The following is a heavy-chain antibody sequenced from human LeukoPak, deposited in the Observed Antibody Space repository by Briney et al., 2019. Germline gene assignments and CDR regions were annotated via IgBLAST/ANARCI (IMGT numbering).Heavy chain of an antibody. D-gene: IGHD2-2*01. CDR3: ALQPARRLSWFDP. J-gene: IGHJ5*02. CDR2: IYHSGNT. Sequence: SETLSLTCTVSGYSISSGHYWGWIRQPPGKGLEWIANIYHSGNTYYNPSLKSRVTISVDTSRNQFSLKLSSVTAADTAVYYCALQPARRLSWFDPWGQGTLVTVSS. CDR1: GYSISSGHY. V-gene: IGHV4-38-2*02.